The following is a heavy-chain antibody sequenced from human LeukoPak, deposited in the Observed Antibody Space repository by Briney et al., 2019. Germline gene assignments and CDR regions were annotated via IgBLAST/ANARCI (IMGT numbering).Heavy chain of an antibody. CDR2: ISTSGANT. CDR3: AKGSAYPWGAFDI. V-gene: IGHV3-23*01. D-gene: IGHD3-16*01. CDR1: GFTFSTYA. Sequence: PGGSLRLSCAASGFTFSTYAMTWVRQAPGKGLQWVSGISTSGANTYYIDSVKGRFTISRDNSKNTLYLQMNSLRAEDTAVYYCAKGSAYPWGAFDIWGLGTMVAVST. J-gene: IGHJ3*02.